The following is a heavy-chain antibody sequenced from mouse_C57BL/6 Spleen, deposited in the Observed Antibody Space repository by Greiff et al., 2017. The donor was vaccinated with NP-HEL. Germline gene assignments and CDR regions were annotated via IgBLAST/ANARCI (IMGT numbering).Heavy chain of an antibody. Sequence: VKVVESGAELMKPGASVKLSCKATGYTFTGYWIEWVKQRPGHGLEWIGEILPGSGSTNYNEKFKGKATFTADTSSNTAYMQLSSLTTEDSAIYYCARALFYYYGSSPSYWYFDVWGTGTTVTVSS. CDR2: ILPGSGST. D-gene: IGHD1-1*01. J-gene: IGHJ1*03. V-gene: IGHV1-9*01. CDR3: ARALFYYYGSSPSYWYFDV. CDR1: GYTFTGYW.